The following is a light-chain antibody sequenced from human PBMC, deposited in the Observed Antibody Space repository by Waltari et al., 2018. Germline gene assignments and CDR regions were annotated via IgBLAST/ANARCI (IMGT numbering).Light chain of an antibody. V-gene: IGLV2-23*01. CDR2: DDN. CDR1: SRDVGNYNL. CDR3: CSYAGSYTWV. J-gene: IGLJ3*02. Sequence: QSALTQPASVSGSPGQSITISCTGTSRDVGNYNLVSWYQQYPGKAPKVMIYDDNRRPSGVSDRFSGSKSGNTASLTISGVQVEDEADYYCCSYAGSYTWVFGGGTKLTVL.